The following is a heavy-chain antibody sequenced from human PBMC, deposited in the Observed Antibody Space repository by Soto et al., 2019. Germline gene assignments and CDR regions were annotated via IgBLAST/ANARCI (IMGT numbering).Heavy chain of an antibody. J-gene: IGHJ5*02. V-gene: IGHV4-31*03. CDR3: ARGSGSYANDNWFDP. CDR2: IYYSGST. D-gene: IGHD3-10*01. Sequence: SETLSLTCTVSGGSISSGGYYWSWIRQHPGKGLEWIGYIYYSGSTYYNPSLKSRVTISVDTSKNQFSLKLSSVTAADTAVYYCARGSGSYANDNWFDPWGQGTLVTVSS. CDR1: GGSISSGGYY.